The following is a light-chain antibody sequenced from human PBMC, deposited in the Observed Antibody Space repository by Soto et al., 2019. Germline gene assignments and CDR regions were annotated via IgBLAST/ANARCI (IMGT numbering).Light chain of an antibody. J-gene: IGKJ4*01. CDR1: QDFGSY. CDR3: QQRSNWPLT. Sequence: EIVLAQSQGTLYLSPGDRATLSCRASQDFGSYLAWYQQKPGQAPRLLIYDASNRATGIPARFSGSGSGTDFTLTISSLEPEDFAVYYCQQRSNWPLTFGGGTKVDIK. V-gene: IGKV3-11*01. CDR2: DAS.